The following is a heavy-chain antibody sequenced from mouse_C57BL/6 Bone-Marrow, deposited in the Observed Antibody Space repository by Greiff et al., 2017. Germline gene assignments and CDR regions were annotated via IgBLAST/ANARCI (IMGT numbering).Heavy chain of an antibody. Sequence: VQLQQPGAELVRPGASVKLSCTASGFNITDDYMHWVKQRPEQGLEWIGWIDPENGDTEYASKFQGKATITADTSSNTAYLQLSSLTSEDSAVYYCTTWLRRWWYFDVWGTGTTVTVSS. CDR2: IDPENGDT. CDR3: TTWLRRWWYFDV. D-gene: IGHD2-2*01. V-gene: IGHV14-4*01. CDR1: GFNITDDY. J-gene: IGHJ1*03.